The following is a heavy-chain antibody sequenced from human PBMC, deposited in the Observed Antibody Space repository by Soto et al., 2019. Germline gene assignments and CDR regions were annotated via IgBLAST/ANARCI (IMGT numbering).Heavy chain of an antibody. Sequence: ASVKVSCKASGYTFTSYGISWVRQAPGQGLEWMGWISAYNGNTNYAQKLQSRVTMTTDTSTSTAYMELRSLRSDDTAVYYCAREGVVMITFGGVYDYWGQGTLVTVSS. CDR3: AREGVVMITFGGVYDY. J-gene: IGHJ4*02. CDR2: ISAYNGNT. V-gene: IGHV1-18*01. CDR1: GYTFTSYG. D-gene: IGHD3-16*01.